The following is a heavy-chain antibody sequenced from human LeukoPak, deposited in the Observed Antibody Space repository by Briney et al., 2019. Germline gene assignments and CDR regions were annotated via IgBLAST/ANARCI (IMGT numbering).Heavy chain of an antibody. CDR3: ARKGLGDC. Sequence: GGSLRLSCAASGFTFSSFWMSRVRQAPGKGLEWVANIKQDGSVQYYVDSVKGRFTISRDNAKNSLYLQMNSLRAEDTAVYYCARKGLGDCWGQGTLVTVSS. CDR1: GFTFSSFW. D-gene: IGHD3-22*01. J-gene: IGHJ4*02. V-gene: IGHV3-7*01. CDR2: IKQDGSVQ.